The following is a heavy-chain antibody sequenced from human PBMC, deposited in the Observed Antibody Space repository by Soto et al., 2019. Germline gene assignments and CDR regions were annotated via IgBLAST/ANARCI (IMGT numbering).Heavy chain of an antibody. Sequence: ESGGGVVQPGRSLRLSCAASGFTFSSYGMHWVRQAPGKGLEWVAVIWYDGSNKYYADSVKGRFTISRDNSKNTLYLQMNSLRAEDTAVYYCAREGPGIAAAGQVGYYYYYYMDVWGKGTTVTVSS. V-gene: IGHV3-33*01. CDR3: AREGPGIAAAGQVGYYYYYYMDV. J-gene: IGHJ6*03. CDR2: IWYDGSNK. CDR1: GFTFSSYG. D-gene: IGHD6-13*01.